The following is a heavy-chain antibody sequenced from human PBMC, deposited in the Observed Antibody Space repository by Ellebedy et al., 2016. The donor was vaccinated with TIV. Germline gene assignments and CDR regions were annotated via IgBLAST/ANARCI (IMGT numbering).Heavy chain of an antibody. Sequence: GGSLRLXCAASGFTFSTYSMTWVRQAPGKGLEWVGTIVFSGTAAYYSDSVKGRFIISRDNAKNSLFLQMNSLRVEDTAVYYCARDGSEWSRDYWGQGTLVTVSS. CDR1: GFTFSTYS. J-gene: IGHJ4*02. V-gene: IGHV3-21*01. CDR2: IVFSGTAA. D-gene: IGHD3-3*01. CDR3: ARDGSEWSRDY.